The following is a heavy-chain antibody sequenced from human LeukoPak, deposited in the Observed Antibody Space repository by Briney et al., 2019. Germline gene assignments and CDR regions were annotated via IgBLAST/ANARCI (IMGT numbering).Heavy chain of an antibody. J-gene: IGHJ6*03. CDR3: ARGTLWFGELLFPHYYYYYMDV. D-gene: IGHD3-10*01. CDR2: TNTNTGNP. Sequence: ASVKVSCKASGYTFTSYAMNWVRQAPGQGLEWMGWTNTNTGNPTYAQGFTGRFVFSLDTSVSTAYLQISSLKAEDTAVYYCARGTLWFGELLFPHYYYYYMDVWGKGTTVTVSS. CDR1: GYTFTSYA. V-gene: IGHV7-4-1*02.